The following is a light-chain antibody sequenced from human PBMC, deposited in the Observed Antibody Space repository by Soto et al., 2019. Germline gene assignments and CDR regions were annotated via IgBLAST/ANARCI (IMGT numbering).Light chain of an antibody. V-gene: IGKV3-15*01. CDR3: QQYNNWPLVT. CDR2: GAS. Sequence: EIVMTQSPATLSVSPGERATLSCRDSQSVSTYLAWYQQKPGQAPRLLIFGASTRATGIPARFSGSGSGSEFTLTISSLQSEDFAVYSCQQYNNWPLVTFGVGNKLEIK. CDR1: QSVSTY. J-gene: IGKJ4*01.